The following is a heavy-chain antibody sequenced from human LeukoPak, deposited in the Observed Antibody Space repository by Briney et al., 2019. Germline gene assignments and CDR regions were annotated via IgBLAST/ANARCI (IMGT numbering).Heavy chain of an antibody. J-gene: IGHJ4*02. Sequence: VGSLRLSCAASGFTFSSYAMTWVRQAPGRGLEGGATMYDRCGDLYYANSMKGRFTISTDNPKNTLYLQMNCLRAEDAAVYYCAKVFYSSGWYYFDYWGQGTLVTVSS. CDR2: MYDRCGDL. V-gene: IGHV3-23*01. CDR1: GFTFSSYA. D-gene: IGHD6-19*01. CDR3: AKVFYSSGWYYFDY.